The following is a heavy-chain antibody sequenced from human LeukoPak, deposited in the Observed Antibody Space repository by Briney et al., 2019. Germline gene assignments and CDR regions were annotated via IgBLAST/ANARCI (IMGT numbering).Heavy chain of an antibody. CDR2: IYGSKSP. J-gene: IGHJ4*02. Sequence: SETLSLTCTVSGGSISNYFWTWVRQPAGKGLEWIGRIYGSKSPTYNPSLQSRITMSLDTSKNQFSLNLSSVTAADTAVYYCARDGGYYGSGSYLLHWGQGILVTVSS. CDR1: GGSISNYF. D-gene: IGHD3-10*01. V-gene: IGHV4-4*07. CDR3: ARDGGYYGSGSYLLH.